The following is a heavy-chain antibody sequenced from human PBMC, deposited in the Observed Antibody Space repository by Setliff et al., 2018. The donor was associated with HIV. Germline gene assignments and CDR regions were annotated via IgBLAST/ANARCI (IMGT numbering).Heavy chain of an antibody. D-gene: IGHD3-22*01. CDR2: IYYTGST. Sequence: SETLSLTCTVSGGSMSSYYWSWIRQPPGKGLEWIGSIYYTGSTDYNPSLMSRVTISLDTPKNQFSLKLNSVIAEDTAVYYCARLVTYNYDSSAYYPDSWGQGTLVTVSS. CDR3: ARLVTYNYDSSAYYPDS. J-gene: IGHJ4*02. V-gene: IGHV4-59*01. CDR1: GGSMSSYY.